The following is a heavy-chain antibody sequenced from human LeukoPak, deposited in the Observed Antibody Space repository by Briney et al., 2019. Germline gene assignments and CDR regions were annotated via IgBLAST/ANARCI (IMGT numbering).Heavy chain of an antibody. V-gene: IGHV4-59*01. CDR2: IYDSGST. Sequence: PSETLSLTCTVSGDPISSYYWSWIRQFPGRGLEWIGYIYDSGSTNYNPSLESRLTMSVDTSKNQFSLELSSVIDADTAVYYCARFSPRAMGNYLDFWGQGTLVTVSS. CDR3: ARFSPRAMGNYLDF. CDR1: GDPISSYY. D-gene: IGHD7-27*01. J-gene: IGHJ4*02.